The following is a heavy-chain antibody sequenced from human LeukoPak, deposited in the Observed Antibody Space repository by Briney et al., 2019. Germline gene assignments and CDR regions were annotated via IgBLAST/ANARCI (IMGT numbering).Heavy chain of an antibody. Sequence: GGSLRLSCAASGFTFSDYYMSWIRQAPGKGLEWVSYISSSGSTIYYADSVKGRFTISRDNAKNSLYLQMNSLRAEDTAVYYCARDLARAAATLDYFDYWGQGTLVTVSS. V-gene: IGHV3-11*04. CDR2: ISSSGSTI. CDR1: GFTFSDYY. D-gene: IGHD1-1*01. J-gene: IGHJ4*02. CDR3: ARDLARAAATLDYFDY.